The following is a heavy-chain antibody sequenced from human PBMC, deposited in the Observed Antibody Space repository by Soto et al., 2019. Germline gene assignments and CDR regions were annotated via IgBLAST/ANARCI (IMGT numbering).Heavy chain of an antibody. J-gene: IGHJ4*02. V-gene: IGHV3-23*01. CDR2: ISGSGGST. Sequence: EVQLLESGGGLVQPGGSLRLSCAASGFTFSSYAMSWVRQAPGKGLEWVSAISGSGGSTYYADSVKGRFTISRDNSKNTLYLQMNSLRAEDTAVYYCATIDIDSYEHAWGYWGQGTLVTVSS. D-gene: IGHD3-22*01. CDR3: ATIDIDSYEHAWGY. CDR1: GFTFSSYA.